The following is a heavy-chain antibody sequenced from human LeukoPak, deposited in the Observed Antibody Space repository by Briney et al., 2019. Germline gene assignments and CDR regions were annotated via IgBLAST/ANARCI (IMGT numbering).Heavy chain of an antibody. D-gene: IGHD6-13*01. Sequence: GGSLRLSSAASGFTFSSYSMNWVRQAPGKGLEWVSSISSSSSYIYYAESLKGRFTISRDKSKSTLYLQINSLRAEDTAVYYCVRDITAAGIDYWGQGTMVTVSS. J-gene: IGHJ4*02. CDR2: ISSSSSYI. V-gene: IGHV3-21*04. CDR3: VRDITAAGIDY. CDR1: GFTFSSYS.